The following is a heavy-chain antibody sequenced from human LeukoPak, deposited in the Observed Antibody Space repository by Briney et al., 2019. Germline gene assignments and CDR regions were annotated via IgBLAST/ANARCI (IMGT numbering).Heavy chain of an antibody. CDR2: ISGSGGST. J-gene: IGHJ4*02. V-gene: IGHV3-23*01. Sequence: PGGSLRLSCAASGFTFSSYGMSWVRQAPGKGLEWVSGISGSGGSTYYADSVKGRFTISRDNSKNTLYLQMNSLRAEDTAVYYCARDKSLWFGESYDEFDYWGQGTLVTVSS. CDR3: ARDKSLWFGESYDEFDY. CDR1: GFTFSSYG. D-gene: IGHD3-10*01.